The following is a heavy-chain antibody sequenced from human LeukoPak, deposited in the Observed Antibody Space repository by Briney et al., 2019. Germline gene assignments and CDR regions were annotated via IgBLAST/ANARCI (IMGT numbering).Heavy chain of an antibody. Sequence: GRSLRLSCAASGFTFSSYAMHWVRQAPGKGLEWVAVISYDGSNKYYADSVKGRFTISRDNSKNTLYLQMNSLRAEDTAVYYCAKLAAADLLGGYWGQGTLVTVSS. J-gene: IGHJ4*02. CDR2: ISYDGSNK. D-gene: IGHD6-13*01. CDR3: AKLAAADLLGGY. V-gene: IGHV3-30*04. CDR1: GFTFSSYA.